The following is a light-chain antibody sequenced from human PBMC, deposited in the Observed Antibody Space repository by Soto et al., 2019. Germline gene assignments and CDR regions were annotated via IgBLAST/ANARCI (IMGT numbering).Light chain of an antibody. CDR3: QQYDTYWT. J-gene: IGKJ1*01. V-gene: IGKV1-5*01. Sequence: DIQMTQSPSSLSASVEDRVIITCRASQSISSWLAWYQQKPGKAPKLLIYDASSLESGVPSRFSGSRSGTEFAVTISSLQPDDIATYYCQQYDTYWTFGQGTKVHIK. CDR2: DAS. CDR1: QSISSW.